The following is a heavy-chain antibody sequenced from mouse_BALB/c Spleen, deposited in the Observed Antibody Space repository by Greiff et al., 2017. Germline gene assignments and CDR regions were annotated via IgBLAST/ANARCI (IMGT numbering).Heavy chain of an antibody. CDR1: GFTFSSYA. CDR2: ISSGGSYT. V-gene: IGHV5-9-3*01. J-gene: IGHJ2*01. CDR3: ARRPGNGNFDY. D-gene: IGHD2-1*01. Sequence: EVQLVESGGGLVKPGGSLKLSCAASGFTFSSYAMSWVRQTPEKRLEWVATISSGGSYTYYPDSVKGRFTISRDNAKNTLYLQMSSLRSEDTAMYYCARRPGNGNFDYWGQGTTLTVSS.